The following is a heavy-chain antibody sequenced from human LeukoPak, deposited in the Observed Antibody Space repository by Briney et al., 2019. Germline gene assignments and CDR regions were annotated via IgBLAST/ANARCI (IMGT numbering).Heavy chain of an antibody. CDR3: ARSSSGYSSGWYYFDY. CDR2: IIPIFGTA. D-gene: IGHD6-19*01. V-gene: IGHV1-69*01. J-gene: IGHJ4*02. Sequence: VKVSCKASGGTFSSYAISWVRQAPGQGLEWMGGIIPIFGTANYAQKFQGRVTITADESTSTAYMELSSLRSEDTAVYYCARSSSGYSSGWYYFDYWGQGTLVTVSS. CDR1: GGTFSSYA.